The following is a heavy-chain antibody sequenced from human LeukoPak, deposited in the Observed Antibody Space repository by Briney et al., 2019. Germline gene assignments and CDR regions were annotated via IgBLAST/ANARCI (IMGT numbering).Heavy chain of an antibody. CDR3: ARVQGSSGPGIFEY. D-gene: IGHD6-19*01. Sequence: GGSLRLSCAASGFTFSNYWMSWVHQAPGKGLEWVANIKQDGSEKFYVDSVKGRFTISRDNAKKSLYLQMNSLRVEDTAVYYCARVQGSSGPGIFEYWGQGTLVTVSS. V-gene: IGHV3-7*01. CDR1: GFTFSNYW. CDR2: IKQDGSEK. J-gene: IGHJ4*02.